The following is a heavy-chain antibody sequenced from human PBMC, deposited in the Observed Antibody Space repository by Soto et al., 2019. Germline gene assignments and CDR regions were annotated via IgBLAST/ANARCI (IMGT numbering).Heavy chain of an antibody. CDR2: ISSSSSYI. CDR1: GFTFSSYS. J-gene: IGHJ6*02. CDR3: ASGELDGSGKSYYYYGMDV. V-gene: IGHV3-21*01. D-gene: IGHD3-10*01. Sequence: GGSLRLSCAASGFTFSSYSMNWVRQAPGKGLEWVSSISSSSSYIYYADSVKGRFTISRDNSKNTLYLQMNSLRAEDTAVYYCASGELDGSGKSYYYYGMDVWGQGTTVTVSS.